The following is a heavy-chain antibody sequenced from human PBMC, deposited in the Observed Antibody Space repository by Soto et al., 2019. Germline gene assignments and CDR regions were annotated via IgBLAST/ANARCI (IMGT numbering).Heavy chain of an antibody. CDR1: GYTFASYA. CDR2: INAGNGNT. CDR3: AGGELELMYHWFDP. J-gene: IGHJ5*02. V-gene: IGHV1-3*01. Sequence: ASVKVSCKASGYTFASYAMHWVRQAPGQRLEWMGWINAGNGNTKYSQKFQGRVTITRDTSASTAYMELSSLRSEDTAVYYCAGGELELMYHWFDPWGQGTLVTVSS. D-gene: IGHD1-7*01.